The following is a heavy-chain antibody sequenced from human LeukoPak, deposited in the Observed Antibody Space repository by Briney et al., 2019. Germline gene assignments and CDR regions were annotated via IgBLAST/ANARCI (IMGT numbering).Heavy chain of an antibody. CDR3: AKVARYSSSWEDPYYYYGMDV. CDR2: IKGSGDST. CDR1: GFTFSSYA. J-gene: IGHJ6*02. Sequence: GGSLRLSCAASGFTFSSYAMNWVRQAPGKGLEWVSLIKGSGDSTYYADSVRGRFTISRDNSKNTLYLQMNSLRGEDTAVYYCAKVARYSSSWEDPYYYYGMDVWGQGTTVTVSS. D-gene: IGHD6-13*01. V-gene: IGHV3-23*01.